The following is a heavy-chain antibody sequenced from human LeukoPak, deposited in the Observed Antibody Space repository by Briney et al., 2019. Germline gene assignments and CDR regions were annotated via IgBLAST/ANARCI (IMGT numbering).Heavy chain of an antibody. V-gene: IGHV3-30*02. CDR2: IRSDGSNK. Sequence: GSLRLSCAASGFTFSSYGMHWVRQAPGKGLEWVAFIRSDGSNKYYADSVKGRFTISRDNSKNTLYLQMNSLRAEDTAVYYCAKDLGRFVVVPARYYMDVWGKGTTVTVSS. J-gene: IGHJ6*03. D-gene: IGHD2-2*01. CDR3: AKDLGRFVVVPARYYMDV. CDR1: GFTFSSYG.